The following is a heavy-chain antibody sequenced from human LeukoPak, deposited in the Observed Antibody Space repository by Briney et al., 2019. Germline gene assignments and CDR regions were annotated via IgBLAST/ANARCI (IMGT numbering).Heavy chain of an antibody. J-gene: IGHJ5*02. CDR2: IIYSGTT. CDR3: ARDMTSGWYYT. V-gene: IGHV4-59*01. Sequence: SETLSLTCTVSGGSISGYYWSWIRQPPGKGLEWIGYIIYSGTTNYNPSLQSRVTISVDTSKNQFSLKLSSVTAADTAVYYCARDMTSGWYYTWGQGTLFTVSS. CDR1: GGSISGYY. D-gene: IGHD6-19*01.